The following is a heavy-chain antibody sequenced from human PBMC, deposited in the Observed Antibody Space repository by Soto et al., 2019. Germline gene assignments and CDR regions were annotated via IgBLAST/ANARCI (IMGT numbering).Heavy chain of an antibody. CDR3: ASDVPTVTTGGPDY. J-gene: IGHJ4*02. CDR1: GYTFTSYG. Sequence: QVQLVQSGVEVEKPGASVKVSCKASGYTFTSYGVSWVRQAPGQGLEWMGWISAYNGNTNYAQKCQGRVTMTTDTSTSTAYMELRSLRSDDAAVYYCASDVPTVTTGGPDYWGQGTLVTVSS. D-gene: IGHD4-17*01. CDR2: ISAYNGNT. V-gene: IGHV1-18*01.